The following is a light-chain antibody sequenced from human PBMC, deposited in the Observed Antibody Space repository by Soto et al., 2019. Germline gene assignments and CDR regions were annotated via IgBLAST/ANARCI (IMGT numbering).Light chain of an antibody. CDR2: DAS. J-gene: IGKJ5*01. Sequence: EIVLPQSPATLSLSPGERATLSCRASQSVSSYLAWYQQKPGQAPRLLIYDASTRATGIPPRFSGSGSGTEFTLTISSLQSEDFAVYYCQQRSNWPITFGQGTRLEIK. V-gene: IGKV3-11*01. CDR3: QQRSNWPIT. CDR1: QSVSSY.